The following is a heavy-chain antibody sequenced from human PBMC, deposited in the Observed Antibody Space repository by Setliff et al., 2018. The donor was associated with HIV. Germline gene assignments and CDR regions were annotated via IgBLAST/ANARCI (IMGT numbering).Heavy chain of an antibody. CDR1: GYTFTDYY. Sequence: ASVRVFCKASGYTFTDYYIHWVQQASGKGLEWMGRVDPEDGETTYAEKFQGRITITADTSTDTAYLELSSLSSEDSAFYYCTTPLDSSGYFGSDYFDYWGQGALVTVSS. CDR2: VDPEDGET. V-gene: IGHV1-69-2*01. D-gene: IGHD3-22*01. CDR3: TTPLDSSGYFGSDYFDY. J-gene: IGHJ4*02.